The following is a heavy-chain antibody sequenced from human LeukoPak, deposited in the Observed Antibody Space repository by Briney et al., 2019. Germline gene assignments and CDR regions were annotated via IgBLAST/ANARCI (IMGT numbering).Heavy chain of an antibody. Sequence: GGSLRLSCAASGFTFSSYAMSWVRQAPGKGLEWVSAISGSGGSTYYADSVKGRLTISRDNSKNTLYLQMNSLRAEDTAVYYCAKGQAVAGKRFYYFDYWGQGTLVTVSS. CDR3: AKGQAVAGKRFYYFDY. J-gene: IGHJ4*02. CDR2: ISGSGGST. V-gene: IGHV3-23*01. D-gene: IGHD6-19*01. CDR1: GFTFSSYA.